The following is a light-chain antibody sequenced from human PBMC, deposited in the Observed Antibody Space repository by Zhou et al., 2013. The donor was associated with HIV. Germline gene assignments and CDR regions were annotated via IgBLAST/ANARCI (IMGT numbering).Light chain of an antibody. CDR1: QSISSNY. Sequence: DIVLSQSPGTLSLSPGESTTLSCRASQSISSNYLAWYQQKPGQAPRLLIYGASSRATGIPDRFSGSGSGTDFTLTISRLEPEDFAVYYCQQYGSSIPTFGQGTKVEIK. CDR3: QQYGSSIPT. CDR2: GAS. V-gene: IGKV3-20*01. J-gene: IGKJ1*01.